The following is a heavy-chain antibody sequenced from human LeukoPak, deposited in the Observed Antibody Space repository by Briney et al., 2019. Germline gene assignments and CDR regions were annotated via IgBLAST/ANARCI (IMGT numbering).Heavy chain of an antibody. Sequence: GGSLRLSCAASGFTFSSYSMNWVRQAPGKGLEWVSYISSSSSTIYYADSVKGRFTISRDNAKNSLYLQMNSLRAEDTAVYYCARGGGYYDSSGSFDYWGQGTLVTVSS. CDR3: ARGGGYYDSSGSFDY. D-gene: IGHD3-22*01. CDR2: ISSSSSTI. CDR1: GFTFSSYS. J-gene: IGHJ4*02. V-gene: IGHV3-48*01.